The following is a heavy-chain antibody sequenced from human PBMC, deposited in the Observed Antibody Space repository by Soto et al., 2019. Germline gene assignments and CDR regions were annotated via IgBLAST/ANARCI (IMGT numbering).Heavy chain of an antibody. J-gene: IGHJ6*02. D-gene: IGHD5-18*01. V-gene: IGHV4-61*01. Sequence: PSETLSLTCTVSGGSVSSGSYYWSWIRQPPGKGLEWIGYIYYSGSTNYNPSLKSRVTISVDTSKNQFSLKLSSVTAADTAVYYCARDGRGYSYGATNGDYYYGMDVWGQGTTVTV. CDR3: ARDGRGYSYGATNGDYYYGMDV. CDR1: GGSVSSGSYY. CDR2: IYYSGST.